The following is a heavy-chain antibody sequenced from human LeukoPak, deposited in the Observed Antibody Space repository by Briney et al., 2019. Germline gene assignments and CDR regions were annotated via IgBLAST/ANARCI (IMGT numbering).Heavy chain of an antibody. CDR1: GFTFSIYS. J-gene: IGHJ5*02. Sequence: GGCLRLSCSLSGFTFSIYSVSCGRQAAGEGLEWVSSVSSISCYINYQDSVQGRFTSSRDSAKNSLYLQINSLRAEDTAVYYCFRCLGGSHPAHRFDPWGQGTLVTVSS. CDR2: VSSISCYI. CDR3: FRCLGGSHPAHRFDP. D-gene: IGHD1-26*01. V-gene: IGHV3-21*01.